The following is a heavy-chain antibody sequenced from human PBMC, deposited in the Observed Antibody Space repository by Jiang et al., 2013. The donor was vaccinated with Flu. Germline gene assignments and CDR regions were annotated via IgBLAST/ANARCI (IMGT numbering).Heavy chain of an antibody. Sequence: QLLESGGGVVQPGRSLRLSCAASGFTFSSYGMHWVRQAPGKGLEWVVVISYDGSNKYYADSVKGRFTISRDNSKNTLYLQMNSLRAEDTAVYYCAKDLKGGWLPSDYGMDVWGQGTTVTVSS. J-gene: IGHJ6*02. CDR2: ISYDGSNK. CDR3: AKDLKGGWLPSDYGMDV. D-gene: IGHD6-19*01. CDR1: GFTFSSYG. V-gene: IGHV3-30*18.